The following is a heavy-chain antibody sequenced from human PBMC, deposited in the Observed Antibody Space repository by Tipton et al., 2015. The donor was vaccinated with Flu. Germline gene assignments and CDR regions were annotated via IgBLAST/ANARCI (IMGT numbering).Heavy chain of an antibody. Sequence: QLVQSGAEVKKPGSSVKASCKASGATFSSYAISWVRQAPGRGLEWMGGIIPIFGTGNYAQKFQGRATITADESTSTAYMELRSLGSGDTAVYYCARSPGVIQLGAPPHYWGQGTLVTVSS. CDR3: ARSPGVIQLGAPPHY. D-gene: IGHD1-1*01. CDR2: IIPIFGTG. V-gene: IGHV1-69*01. J-gene: IGHJ4*02. CDR1: GATFSSYA.